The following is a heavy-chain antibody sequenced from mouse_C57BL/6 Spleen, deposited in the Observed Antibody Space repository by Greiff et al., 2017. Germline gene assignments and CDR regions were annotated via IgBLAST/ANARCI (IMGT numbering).Heavy chain of an antibody. CDR3: VRQTRPGTIDH. CDR2: IRSKSNNYAT. V-gene: IGHV10-1*01. Sequence: EVKLVESGGGLVQPKGSLKLSCAASGFSFNTYAMNWVRQAPGKGLEWVARIRSKSNNYATYYADSVKDRFTISRDDSESMLYLQMNNLKTEDTAMYYCVRQTRPGTIDHWGQGTTLTVSS. J-gene: IGHJ2*01. D-gene: IGHD4-1*01. CDR1: GFSFNTYA.